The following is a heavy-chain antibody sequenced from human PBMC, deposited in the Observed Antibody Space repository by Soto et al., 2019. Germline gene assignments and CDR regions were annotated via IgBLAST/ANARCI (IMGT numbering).Heavy chain of an antibody. CDR1: GFTFSSYG. CDR2: IWYDGSNK. V-gene: IGHV3-33*01. CDR3: AREYCSGTSCYGPDV. Sequence: GGSLRLSCAASGFTFSSYGMHWVRQAPGKGLEWVAVIWYDGSNKYYADSVKGRFTISRDNSKNTLYLQMNSLRAEDTAVYYCAREYCSGTSCYGPDVWGQGTTVTVSS. J-gene: IGHJ6*02. D-gene: IGHD2-2*01.